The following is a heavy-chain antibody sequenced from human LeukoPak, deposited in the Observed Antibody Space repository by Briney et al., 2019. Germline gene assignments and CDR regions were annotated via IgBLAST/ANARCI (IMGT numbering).Heavy chain of an antibody. CDR3: ARAPGRYFDWLFFDY. CDR2: ISSRSSYI. V-gene: IGHV3-21*01. CDR1: GFTFSSYW. Sequence: GGSLRLSCAASGFTFSSYWMHWVRQAPGKGLEWVSSISSRSSYIYYADSVKGRFTISRDNAKNSLYLQMNSLRAEDTAVYYCARAPGRYFDWLFFDYWGQGTLVTVSS. J-gene: IGHJ4*02. D-gene: IGHD3-9*01.